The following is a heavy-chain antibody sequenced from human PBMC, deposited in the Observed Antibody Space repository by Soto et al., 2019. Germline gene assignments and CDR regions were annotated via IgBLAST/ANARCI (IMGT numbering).Heavy chain of an antibody. D-gene: IGHD2-15*01. J-gene: IGHJ6*02. CDR3: AREGWPLLQTGLDV. Sequence: GGSLRLSCAASGFTFRSYSMNWVRQAPGKGLEWVSYISSSNRTINYADSVKGRLIISRDKAKNSLYLQMHSLRDEDTAGYYCAREGWPLLQTGLDVWGQGTTVTV. V-gene: IGHV3-48*02. CDR2: ISSSNRTI. CDR1: GFTFRSYS.